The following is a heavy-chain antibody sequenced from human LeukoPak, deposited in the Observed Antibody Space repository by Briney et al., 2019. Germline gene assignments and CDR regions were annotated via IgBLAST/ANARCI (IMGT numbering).Heavy chain of an antibody. CDR2: INPNSGGT. CDR3: ARDKWRVVPAVYYYYYYMDV. D-gene: IGHD2-2*01. J-gene: IGHJ6*03. V-gene: IGHV1-2*02. CDR1: GYTFTGYY. Sequence: ASVKVSXKASGYTFTGYYMHWVRQAPGQGLEWMGWINPNSGGTNYAQKFQGRVTMTRDTSISTAYMELSRLRSDDTAVYYCARDKWRVVPAVYYYYYYMDVWGKGTTVTVSS.